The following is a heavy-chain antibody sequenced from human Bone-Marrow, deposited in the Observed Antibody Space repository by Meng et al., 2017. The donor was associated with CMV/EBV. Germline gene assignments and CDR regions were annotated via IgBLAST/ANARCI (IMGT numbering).Heavy chain of an antibody. CDR3: ARDAAPYYDFWSESSGGSIDY. CDR1: GFTFSSYS. J-gene: IGHJ4*02. V-gene: IGHV3-21*01. Sequence: GGSLRLSCAASGFTFSSYSMNWVRQAPGKGLEWVSSISSSSSYIYYADSVKGRFTISRDNAKNSLYLQMNSLRAEDTAVYYCARDAAPYYDFWSESSGGSIDYWGQGTLVTVSS. CDR2: ISSSSSYI. D-gene: IGHD3-3*01.